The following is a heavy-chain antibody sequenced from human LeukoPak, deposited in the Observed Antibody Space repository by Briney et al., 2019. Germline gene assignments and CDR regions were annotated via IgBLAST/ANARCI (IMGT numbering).Heavy chain of an antibody. Sequence: SETLSLTCTVSGGSISSYYWSWIRQPPGKGLEWIGYIYYTGSTNYNPSLKSRVTISVDTSKNQFSLKLSSVTAADTAVYYCARQPKDYFDYWGQGTLVTVSS. CDR2: IYYTGST. CDR3: ARQPKDYFDY. V-gene: IGHV4-59*01. J-gene: IGHJ4*02. CDR1: GGSISSYY.